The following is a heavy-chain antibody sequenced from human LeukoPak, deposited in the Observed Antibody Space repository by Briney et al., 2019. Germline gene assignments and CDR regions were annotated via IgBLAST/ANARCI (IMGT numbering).Heavy chain of an antibody. D-gene: IGHD4/OR15-4a*01. CDR2: IKQDGSEK. CDR1: GFTFSSYW. V-gene: IGHV3-7*05. Sequence: PGGSLRLSCVASGFTFSSYWMSWVRQAPGKGLEWVANIKQDGSEKYYVDSVKGRFTISRDNAKNSLYLQMNSLRAEDTAVYYCAPGAHFDYWGQGTLVTVSS. CDR3: APGAHFDY. J-gene: IGHJ4*02.